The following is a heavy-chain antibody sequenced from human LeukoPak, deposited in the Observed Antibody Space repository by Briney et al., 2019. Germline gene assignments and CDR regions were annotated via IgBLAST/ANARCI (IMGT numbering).Heavy chain of an antibody. D-gene: IGHD3-9*01. CDR3: ARGRTNILTGYLFDY. J-gene: IGHJ4*02. V-gene: IGHV4-38-2*02. Sequence: KPPETLSLTCTVSGYSISSGYYWGWIRQTPGKGLEWIGYIYHGGRTDYNPSLKSRVTISVDTSKNQFSLKLSSVTAADTAVYYCARGRTNILTGYLFDYWGQGTLVTVSS. CDR1: GYSISSGYY. CDR2: IYHGGRT.